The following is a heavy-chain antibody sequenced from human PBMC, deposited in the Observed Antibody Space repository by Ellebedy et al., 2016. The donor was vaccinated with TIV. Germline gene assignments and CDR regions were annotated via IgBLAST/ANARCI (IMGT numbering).Heavy chain of an antibody. V-gene: IGHV1-46*01. CDR2: INPSGGST. CDR1: GYTFTSYY. Sequence: ASVKVSCXASGYTFTSYYMHWVRQAPGQGLEWMGIINPSGGSTSYAQKFQGRVTITADESTSTAYMELSSLRSEDTAVYYCARGTVVPAAMEGFESYYYYGMDVWGQGTTVTVSS. D-gene: IGHD2-2*01. CDR3: ARGTVVPAAMEGFESYYYYGMDV. J-gene: IGHJ6*02.